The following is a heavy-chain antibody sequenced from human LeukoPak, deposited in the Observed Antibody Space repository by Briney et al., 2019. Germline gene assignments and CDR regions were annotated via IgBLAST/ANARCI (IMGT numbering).Heavy chain of an antibody. CDR3: AREVENYGSGSYPSGWFDP. CDR1: GGSISSGDYY. CDR2: IYYSGST. J-gene: IGHJ5*02. D-gene: IGHD3-10*01. V-gene: IGHV4-30-4*01. Sequence: PSETLSLTCTVSGGSISSGDYYWSWIRRPPGKGLEWIGYIYYSGSTYYNPSLKSRVTISVDTSKNQFSLKLSSVTAADTAVYYCAREVENYGSGSYPSGWFDPWGQGTLVTVSS.